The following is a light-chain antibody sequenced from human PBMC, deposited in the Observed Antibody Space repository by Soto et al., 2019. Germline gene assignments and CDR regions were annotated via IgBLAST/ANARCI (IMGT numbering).Light chain of an antibody. CDR2: AAS. CDR3: QKCKGAPFT. CDR1: QDIGNF. J-gene: IGKJ4*01. V-gene: IGKV1-27*01. Sequence: DIQMTQSPSSPSAFVGDRATITCRASQDIGNFLAWYQQKPGQVPKLLIYAASTLQTGAPSRFSGSGSGTDFTLTISSLQPEDFATYYCQKCKGAPFTFGGGTKVEIK.